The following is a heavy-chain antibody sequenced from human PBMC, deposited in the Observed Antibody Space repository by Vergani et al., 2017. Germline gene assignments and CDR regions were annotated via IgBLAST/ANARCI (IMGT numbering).Heavy chain of an antibody. Sequence: QVQLVESGGGEVQPGRSLRLYCSAAGFPFSDYGVHWVRQAPGKGLELVSVISYDGNKKNYADSVKGRFTISRDNSKNTLSLEMNALRAEDTAVYYCARDFLTRVTTLDYYYIGVWGKGTTVTVSS. D-gene: IGHD1-1*01. CDR2: ISYDGNKK. J-gene: IGHJ6*03. CDR3: ARDFLTRVTTLDYYYIGV. V-gene: IGHV3-30*03. CDR1: GFPFSDYG.